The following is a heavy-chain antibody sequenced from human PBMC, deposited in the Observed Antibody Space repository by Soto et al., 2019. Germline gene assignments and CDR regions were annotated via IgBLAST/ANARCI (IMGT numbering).Heavy chain of an antibody. CDR1: GFSFSNYA. D-gene: IGHD3-3*01. Sequence: GGSLRLSCATSGFSFSNYAMRWVRQAPGKGLEWVSLISGSASATHYADSVKGRFTISRDNSKRTVYLQLNSLRADDTAVYYCAKGMANTVFGVDTLFDFWGRGPWSPSPQ. CDR3: AKGMANTVFGVDTLFDF. CDR2: ISGSASAT. J-gene: IGHJ4*02. V-gene: IGHV3-23*01.